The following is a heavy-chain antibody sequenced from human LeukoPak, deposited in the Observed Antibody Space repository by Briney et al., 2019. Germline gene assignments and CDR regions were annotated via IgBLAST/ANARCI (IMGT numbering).Heavy chain of an antibody. CDR1: GGTFTSYA. D-gene: IGHD2-15*01. Sequence: GASVKVSCKASGGTFTSYAISWVRQAPGQGLEWMGGIIPIFGTANYAQKFQGRVTITADESTSTAYMELSSLRSEDTAVYYCARAKYCSGGSCLDYGGQGTLVTVSA. CDR2: IIPIFGTA. V-gene: IGHV1-69*13. J-gene: IGHJ4*02. CDR3: ARAKYCSGGSCLDY.